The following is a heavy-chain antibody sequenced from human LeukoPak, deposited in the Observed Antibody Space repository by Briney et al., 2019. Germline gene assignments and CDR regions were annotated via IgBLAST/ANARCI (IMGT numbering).Heavy chain of an antibody. V-gene: IGHV3-23*01. J-gene: IGHJ6*02. CDR2: ISGSGGST. CDR1: GFTFSSYA. Sequence: GGSLRLSCATSGFTFSSYAMSWVRQAPGKGLEWVSAISGSGGSTYYADSVKGRFTISRDNSKNTLYLQMNSLRAEDTAVYYCAKDQASWIQLSGMDVWGQGTTVTVSS. D-gene: IGHD5-18*01. CDR3: AKDQASWIQLSGMDV.